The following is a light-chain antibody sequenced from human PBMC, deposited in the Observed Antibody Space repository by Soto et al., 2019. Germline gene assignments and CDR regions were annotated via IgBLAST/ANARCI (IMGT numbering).Light chain of an antibody. CDR3: QQRSNWLRT. CDR2: GIS. J-gene: IGKJ1*01. Sequence: EMVMTQSPAILSVSPGESATLSCRASQSVNSNYLAWYQQHPGQPPRLLIYGISTRATGIPARFSGSGSGTEFSLTISSLQSEDFAVYYCQQRSNWLRTFGQGTKVDIK. CDR1: QSVNSN. V-gene: IGKV3-15*01.